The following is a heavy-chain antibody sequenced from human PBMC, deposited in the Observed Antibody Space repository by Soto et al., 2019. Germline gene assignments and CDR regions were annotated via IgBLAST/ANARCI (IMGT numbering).Heavy chain of an antibody. V-gene: IGHV3-13*01. CDR3: ARTDRYFYGLDV. CDR1: GFTFRNYD. J-gene: IGHJ6*02. CDR2: ISDAGDK. Sequence: EVQLVESGGGLVQPGGSLRLSCEASGFTFRNYDMHWVRQGTGKGLEWVSGISDAGDKDYADSVEGRFTISRENAQNSFFLQMNCLRVGDTAVYYCARTDRYFYGLDVWGQGTTVIVCS.